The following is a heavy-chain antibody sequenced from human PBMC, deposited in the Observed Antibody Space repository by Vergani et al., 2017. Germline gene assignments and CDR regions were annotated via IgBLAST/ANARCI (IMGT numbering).Heavy chain of an antibody. V-gene: IGHV1-18*01. Sequence: QVQLVQSGAEVKKPGASVKVSCKASGYTFTSYGISWVRQAPGQGLEWMGWISAYNGNTNYAQKLQGRVTMTTDKATSTAYIELRSLRSDDTAVYYCARGLGYCSSTSCYPDFDYWGQGTLVTVSS. J-gene: IGHJ4*02. CDR3: ARGLGYCSSTSCYPDFDY. CDR2: ISAYNGNT. D-gene: IGHD2-2*01. CDR1: GYTFTSYG.